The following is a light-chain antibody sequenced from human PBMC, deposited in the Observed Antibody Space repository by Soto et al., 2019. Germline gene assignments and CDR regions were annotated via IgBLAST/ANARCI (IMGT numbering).Light chain of an antibody. CDR1: QGISSY. V-gene: IGKV1-9*01. Sequence: DIQLTQSPSFLSASVGDRVTITCRASQGISSYLAWYQQRTGKAPKLLIYAASTLQSGVPSRFSGSGSGTEFTLTISSLQPEDFATYYCQQLSSYPLTFGGGTKVEIK. CDR3: QQLSSYPLT. J-gene: IGKJ4*01. CDR2: AAS.